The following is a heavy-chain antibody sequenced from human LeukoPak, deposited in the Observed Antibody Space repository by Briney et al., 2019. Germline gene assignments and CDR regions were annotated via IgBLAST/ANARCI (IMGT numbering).Heavy chain of an antibody. CDR1: GGTFSTYA. Sequence: SVKFSCKSSGGTFSTYAISWVRHAPGQGLELMAWIIPIFGTSNYAQKCQGRVTITADESTSTAYMELSSLRYEETAVYYFAIKQKTEYDILTGYPGPTCFDYWGQGTLVTVSS. CDR3: AIKQKTEYDILTGYPGPTCFDY. CDR2: IIPIFGTS. J-gene: IGHJ4*02. V-gene: IGHV1-69*13. D-gene: IGHD3-9*01.